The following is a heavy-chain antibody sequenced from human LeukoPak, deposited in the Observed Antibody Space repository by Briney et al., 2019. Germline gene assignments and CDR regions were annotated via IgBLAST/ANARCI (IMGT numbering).Heavy chain of an antibody. J-gene: IGHJ4*02. CDR2: ISSSSSYI. Sequence: GGSLRLSCAASGFTFSSYSMNWVRQAPGKGLEWVSSISSSSSYIYYADSVKGRFTISRDNAKNSLYLQMNSLRAEDTAVYYCARDTECSYGYGDFDYWGQGTLVTVSS. CDR1: GFTFSSYS. CDR3: ARDTECSYGYGDFDY. V-gene: IGHV3-21*01. D-gene: IGHD5-18*01.